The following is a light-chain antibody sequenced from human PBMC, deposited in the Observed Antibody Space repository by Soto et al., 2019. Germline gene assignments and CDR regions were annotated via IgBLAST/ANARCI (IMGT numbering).Light chain of an antibody. CDR3: AAWDDSLNGLV. V-gene: IGLV1-44*01. J-gene: IGLJ2*01. Sequence: QSVLPHPPSASGTPGQRYTITCSGRSSNIGSNTVNWYQQLPGTAPKLLIYSNNQRPSGVPDRFSGSKSGTSASLAISGLQSEDEADYYCAAWDDSLNGLVFGGGTNVTVL. CDR1: SSNIGSNT. CDR2: SNN.